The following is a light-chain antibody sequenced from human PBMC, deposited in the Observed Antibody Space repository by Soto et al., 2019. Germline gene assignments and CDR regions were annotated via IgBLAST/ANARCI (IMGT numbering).Light chain of an antibody. J-gene: IGKJ1*01. CDR3: QQRSNWLGWT. CDR2: DAS. CDR1: QSVSSY. Sequence: EIVLTQSPATLSLSPGERATLSCRASQSVSSYLAWYQQKPGQAPRLLIYDASNSATGIPARFSGSGSGTDFTLTISSLEPEDFAVYYCQQRSNWLGWTFGQGTKVEIK. V-gene: IGKV3-11*01.